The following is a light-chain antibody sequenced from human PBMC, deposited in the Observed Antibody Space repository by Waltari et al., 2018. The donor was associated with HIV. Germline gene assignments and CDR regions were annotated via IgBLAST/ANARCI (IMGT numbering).Light chain of an antibody. J-gene: IGLJ2*01. CDR3: SSYTSSSTLYVV. V-gene: IGLV2-14*01. Sequence: QSALTQPASVSGSPGQSITISCTGTSSAVGGYNYVSWYQQHPGKAPKLMIYDVSYRPSGVSNRFSGSKSGNTASLTISGLQAEDEVDYYCSSYTSSSTLYVVFGGGTKLTVL. CDR2: DVS. CDR1: SSAVGGYNY.